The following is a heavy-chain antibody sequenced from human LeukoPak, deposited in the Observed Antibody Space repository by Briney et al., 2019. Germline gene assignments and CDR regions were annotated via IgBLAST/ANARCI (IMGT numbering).Heavy chain of an antibody. V-gene: IGHV1-18*01. D-gene: IGHD3-10*01. CDR2: ISAYNGNT. J-gene: IGHJ4*02. CDR3: ARDLFTMVRGVGSD. CDR1: GYTFTSYG. Sequence: GASVKVSCKASGYTFTSYGISWVRQAPGQGLEWIGWISAYNGNTNYAQKLQGRVTMTTDTSTSTAYMELRSLRSDDTAVYYCARDLFTMVRGVGSDWGQRTLVTVSS.